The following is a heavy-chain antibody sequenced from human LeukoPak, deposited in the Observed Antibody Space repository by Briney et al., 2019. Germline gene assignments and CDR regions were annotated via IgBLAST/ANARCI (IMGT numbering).Heavy chain of an antibody. Sequence: ASVKVSCKASGYTFTSDYIHWVRQAPGQRLEWLGIINPSGGRTSYGQNFQGRVTMTRDTSTSTVYMELSSLRSEDTAVYYCARGSRFLDYWGQGTLVTVSS. CDR2: INPSGGRT. CDR1: GYTFTSDY. V-gene: IGHV1-46*01. CDR3: ARGSRFLDY. J-gene: IGHJ4*02. D-gene: IGHD3-3*01.